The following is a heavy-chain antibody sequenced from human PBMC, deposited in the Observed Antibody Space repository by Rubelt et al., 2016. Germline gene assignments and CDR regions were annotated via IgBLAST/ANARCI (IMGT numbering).Heavy chain of an antibody. V-gene: IGHV3-33*06. CDR3: AKATIVVVITTSAEYFQH. D-gene: IGHD3-22*01. CDR2: IWYDGSNK. Sequence: SSYGMHWVRQAPGKGLEWVAVIWYDGSNKYYADSVKGRFTISRDNSKNTLYLQMNSLRAEDTAVYYCAKATIVVVITTSAEYFQHWGQGTLVTVSS. J-gene: IGHJ1*01. CDR1: SSYG.